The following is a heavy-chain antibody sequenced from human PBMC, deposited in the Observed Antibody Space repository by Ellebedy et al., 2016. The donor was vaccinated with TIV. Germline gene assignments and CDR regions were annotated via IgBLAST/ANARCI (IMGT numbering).Heavy chain of an antibody. CDR3: ARGRHETLTDYYRGTDY. CDR1: GYTFTGYY. CDR2: INPNSGGT. D-gene: IGHD3-9*01. J-gene: IGHJ4*02. Sequence: AASVKVSCKASGYTFTGYYMHWVRQAPGQGLEWMGWINPNSGGTNYAQKFQGRVTMTWGTSLSTAYMELSRLKSDDTAVYYCARGRHETLTDYYRGTDYWGQGTLVTVSS. V-gene: IGHV1-2*02.